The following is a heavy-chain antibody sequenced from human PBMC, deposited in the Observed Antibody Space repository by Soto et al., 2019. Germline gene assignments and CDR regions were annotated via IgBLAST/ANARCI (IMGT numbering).Heavy chain of an antibody. CDR1: GFSLTTSGVG. V-gene: IGHV2-5*02. CDR3: AHRLTLNSDWNYGRFDY. Sequence: QITLKESGPALVKPTQTLTLTCTFSGFSLTTSGVGVGWIRQPPGKALEWLALIYWDDDKRYCPSLRSRLTIPKDTSRNHVVLTMTHMETVETATYFCAHRLTLNSDWNYGRFDYWGQGTLVTVSS. D-gene: IGHD1-7*01. J-gene: IGHJ4*02. CDR2: IYWDDDK.